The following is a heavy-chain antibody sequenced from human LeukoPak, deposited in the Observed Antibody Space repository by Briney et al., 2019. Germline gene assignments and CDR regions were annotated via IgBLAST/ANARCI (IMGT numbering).Heavy chain of an antibody. Sequence: PGGSLRLSCAASGFTFSSYGMNWVRQAPGKGLEWVSSISSSSSYIYYADSVKGRFTISRDDSKNTLYPQMNSLRADDTAVYYCVGGLGNYFDYWGQGTLVTVSS. CDR2: ISSSSSYI. CDR1: GFTFSSYG. CDR3: VGGLGNYFDY. J-gene: IGHJ4*02. V-gene: IGHV3-21*04.